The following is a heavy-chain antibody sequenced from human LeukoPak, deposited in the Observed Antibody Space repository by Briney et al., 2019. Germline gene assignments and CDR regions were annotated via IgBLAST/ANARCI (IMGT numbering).Heavy chain of an antibody. CDR3: ARGPGRFFLAAAATLDY. CDR1: GFTFSSYS. J-gene: IGHJ4*02. V-gene: IGHV3-48*04. Sequence: GGSLRLSCAASGFTFSSYSMNWVRQAPGKGLEWVSYVSSSSSTIYYADSVKGRFTISRDNAKNSLYLQMNSLRAEDTAVYYCARGPGRFFLAAAATLDYWGQGTLVTVSS. D-gene: IGHD6-13*01. CDR2: VSSSSSTI.